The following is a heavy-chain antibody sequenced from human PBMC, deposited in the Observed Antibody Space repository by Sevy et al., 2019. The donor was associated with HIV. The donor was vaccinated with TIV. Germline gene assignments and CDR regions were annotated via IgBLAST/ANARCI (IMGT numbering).Heavy chain of an antibody. CDR1: GFTVSSNY. D-gene: IGHD2-21*02. Sequence: GGSLRLSCAASGFTVSSNYMSWVRQAPGKGLEWVSVIYSGGSTYYADSVKGRFTISRDNSKNTLYLQMNSLRAEDTAVYYCARDFFLGYCGGDCYSLWGQGTLVTVSS. CDR2: IYSGGST. V-gene: IGHV3-66*01. CDR3: ARDFFLGYCGGDCYSL. J-gene: IGHJ4*02.